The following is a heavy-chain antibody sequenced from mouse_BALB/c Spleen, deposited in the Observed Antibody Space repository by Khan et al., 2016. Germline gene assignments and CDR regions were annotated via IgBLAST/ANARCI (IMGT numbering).Heavy chain of an antibody. CDR3: ARGEYGLSYYAMDY. Sequence: QVQLKESGPGLVAPSQSLSITCTVSGFSLTSYGVHWVRQPPGKGLEWLGVIWAGGSTNYNSALMSRLSISKDKSKSQVFLKMNSLQTDDTSMYYCARGEYGLSYYAMDYWGQGTSVTVSS. V-gene: IGHV2-9*02. J-gene: IGHJ4*01. D-gene: IGHD2-10*02. CDR2: IWAGGST. CDR1: GFSLTSYG.